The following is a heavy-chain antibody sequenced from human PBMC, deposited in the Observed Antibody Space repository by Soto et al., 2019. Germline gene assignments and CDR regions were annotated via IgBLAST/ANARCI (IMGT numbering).Heavy chain of an antibody. CDR2: MYYSVTT. CDR3: ARVSYYYNIFDY. Sequence: SQTLSLTCSVAGGSGSSSSYYWGWIRQPPGKGLEWIGSMYYSVTTYYNPSLKSRVTISIDTSKNQFSLKLSSVTAADTAVYYCARVSYYYNIFDYWGQGTLVTASS. J-gene: IGHJ4*02. CDR1: GGSGSSSSYY. V-gene: IGHV4-39*01. D-gene: IGHD3-22*01.